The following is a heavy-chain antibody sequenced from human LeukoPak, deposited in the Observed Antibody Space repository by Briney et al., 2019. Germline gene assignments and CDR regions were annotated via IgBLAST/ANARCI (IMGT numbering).Heavy chain of an antibody. J-gene: IGHJ4*02. CDR3: ARDGYNFGSFDY. V-gene: IGHV4-39*07. Sequence: PSETLSLTCTVSGGSISTSSYYWGWVRQPPGKGLEWIGNIFYSGSTYYSPSLKSRVTISLDTSKNQFSLKLSSVTAADTSVCFCARDGYNFGSFDYWGQGILVTVSS. D-gene: IGHD5-24*01. CDR2: IFYSGST. CDR1: GGSISTSSYY.